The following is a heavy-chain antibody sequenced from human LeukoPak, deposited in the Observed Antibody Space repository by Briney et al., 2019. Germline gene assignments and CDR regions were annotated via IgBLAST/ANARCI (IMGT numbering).Heavy chain of an antibody. CDR1: GYTFTGYY. CDR3: STGGEITSFYDAFVI. V-gene: IGHV1-2*04. D-gene: IGHD2-2*01. CDR2: VNPNSGGS. J-gene: IGHJ3*02. Sequence: ASVKVSCKASGYTFTGYYMNWVRQAPGQGREGMGWVNPNSGGSKYSQKSQGWVTTTTGTSSSTAHLELSRRRSADKTAFYCSTGGEITSFYDAFVIWGEGTMVTASS.